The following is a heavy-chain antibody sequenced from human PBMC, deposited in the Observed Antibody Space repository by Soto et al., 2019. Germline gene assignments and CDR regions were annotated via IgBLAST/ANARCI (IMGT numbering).Heavy chain of an antibody. D-gene: IGHD2-21*02. CDR3: ARPAGGNSANWYYYYGMDV. Sequence: PGGSLRLSCAASGFTFSSYAMHWVRQAPGKGLEWVAVISYDGGNKYYADSVKGRFTISRDNSKNTLYLQMNSLRAEDTAVYYCARPAGGNSANWYYYYGMDVWGQGTTVTVSS. J-gene: IGHJ6*02. V-gene: IGHV3-30-3*01. CDR1: GFTFSSYA. CDR2: ISYDGGNK.